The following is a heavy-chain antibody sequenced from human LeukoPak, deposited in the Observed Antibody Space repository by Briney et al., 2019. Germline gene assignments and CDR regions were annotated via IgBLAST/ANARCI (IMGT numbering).Heavy chain of an antibody. Sequence: PGGSLRLSCAASGFTFSDYYMSWIRQAPGKGLEWVSHISSSGSTIYYADSVKGRFTISRENAKNSFHLQMNSLGAGDTAVYYCAREGSLSSSDAFDIWGQGTMVTVSS. CDR1: GFTFSDYY. V-gene: IGHV3-11*04. CDR3: AREGSLSSSDAFDI. J-gene: IGHJ3*02. CDR2: ISSSGSTI. D-gene: IGHD6-6*01.